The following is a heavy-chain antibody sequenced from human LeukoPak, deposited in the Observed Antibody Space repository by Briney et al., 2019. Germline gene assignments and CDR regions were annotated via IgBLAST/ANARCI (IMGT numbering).Heavy chain of an antibody. CDR3: ARELTLTGWNYFDY. CDR1: GGSFSGYY. Sequence: SETLSLTCAVYGGSFSGYYWSWIRQPPGKGLEWIGEINHSGSTYYNPSLKSRVTISVDTSKNQFSLKLSSVTAADTAVYYCARELTLTGWNYFDYWGQGTLVTVSS. V-gene: IGHV4-34*01. J-gene: IGHJ4*02. D-gene: IGHD1-20*01. CDR2: INHSGST.